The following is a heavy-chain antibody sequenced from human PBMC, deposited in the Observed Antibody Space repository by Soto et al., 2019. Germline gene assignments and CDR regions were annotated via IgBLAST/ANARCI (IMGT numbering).Heavy chain of an antibody. CDR3: ATLPTRIDLAVLPIPT. D-gene: IGHD2-2*02. CDR1: GGSISSTNW. J-gene: IGHJ4*02. V-gene: IGHV4-4*02. Sequence: QVQLQESGPGLVKPSVTLSLTCAVSGGSISSTNWWSCVRQSPGKGLEWIGEIYHSGSTNYNPSLRSRVTLSVDKSNNQFCMETRTVTAAATAMQYCATLPTRIDLAVLPIPTWVQGTLVTVTS. CDR2: IYHSGST.